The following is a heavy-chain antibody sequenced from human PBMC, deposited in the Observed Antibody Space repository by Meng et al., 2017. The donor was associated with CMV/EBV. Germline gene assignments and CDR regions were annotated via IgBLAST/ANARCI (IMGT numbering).Heavy chain of an antibody. CDR2: ISSSSSYI. V-gene: IGHV3-21*01. CDR1: GFTFSSYS. J-gene: IGHJ6*02. D-gene: IGHD3-3*01. CDR3: ARPHQTSGYYESYYYYGMDV. Sequence: GGSLRLSCAASGFTFSSYSMNWVRQAPGKGLEWVSSISSSSSYIYYADSVKGRFTISRDNAKNSLYLQMNSLRAEDTAVYYYARPHQTSGYYESYYYYGMDVWGQGTTVTVSS.